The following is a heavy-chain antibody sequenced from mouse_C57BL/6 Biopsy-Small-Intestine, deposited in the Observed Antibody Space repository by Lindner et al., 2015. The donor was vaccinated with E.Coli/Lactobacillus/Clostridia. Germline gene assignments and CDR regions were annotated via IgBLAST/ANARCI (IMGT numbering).Heavy chain of an antibody. CDR1: GYTFTNYW. D-gene: IGHD2-3*01. CDR2: IYPGGGYT. V-gene: IGHV1-63*01. Sequence: VQLQESGAELERPGTSVKMSCKASGYTFTNYWIGWAKQRPGHGLEWIGDIYPGGGYTNYNEKFKDKATLTADKSSSTAYMQFSSLTSEDSAIYYCARSNDGEYFDVWGTGTTVTVSS. J-gene: IGHJ1*03. CDR3: ARSNDGEYFDV.